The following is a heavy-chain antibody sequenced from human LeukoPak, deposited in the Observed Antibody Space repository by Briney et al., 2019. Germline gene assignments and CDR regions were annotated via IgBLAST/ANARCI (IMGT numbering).Heavy chain of an antibody. D-gene: IGHD3-10*01. CDR1: GFTFSRYW. V-gene: IGHV3-7*01. J-gene: IGHJ6*02. CDR3: ARVLGSGSYWGGYYPLGMDV. Sequence: GWSLRLSCAASGFTFSRYWMSWVRQAPGKGLEWVANIKQDGSEKYYVDSVKGRFTISRDNAKNSLYLQMNSLRAEDTAVYFCARVLGSGSYWGGYYPLGMDVWGQGTTVTVSS. CDR2: IKQDGSEK.